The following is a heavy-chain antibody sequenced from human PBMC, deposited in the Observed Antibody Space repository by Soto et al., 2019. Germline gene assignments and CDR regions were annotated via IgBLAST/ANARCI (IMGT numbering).Heavy chain of an antibody. J-gene: IGHJ6*02. CDR3: ATRYYYGSGSMYGMDV. CDR1: GFTFSSYW. D-gene: IGHD3-10*01. CDR2: INSDGSST. Sequence: GVSLRLSCAASGFTFSSYWMHWVRQAPGKGLVWVSRINSDGSSTSYADSVKGRFTISRDNAKNTLYLQMNSLRAEDTAVYYCATRYYYGSGSMYGMDVWGQGTTVTVSS. V-gene: IGHV3-74*01.